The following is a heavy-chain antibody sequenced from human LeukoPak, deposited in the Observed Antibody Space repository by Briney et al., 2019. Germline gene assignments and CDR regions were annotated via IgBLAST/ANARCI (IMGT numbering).Heavy chain of an antibody. CDR2: ISAYNGNT. J-gene: IGHJ4*02. CDR3: ARGAGDRYYYGSGSSPNDY. CDR1: GYTFTSYG. Sequence: ASVKVSCKASGYTFTSYGISWVRQAPGQGLEWMGWISAYNGNTNYAQKLQGRVTMTTDTSTGTAYMELRSLRSDDTAVYYCARGAGDRYYYGSGSSPNDYWGQGTLVTVSS. V-gene: IGHV1-18*01. D-gene: IGHD3-10*01.